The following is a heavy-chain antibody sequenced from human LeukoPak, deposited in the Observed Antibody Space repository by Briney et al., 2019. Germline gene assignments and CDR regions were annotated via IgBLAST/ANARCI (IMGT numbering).Heavy chain of an antibody. J-gene: IGHJ4*02. V-gene: IGHV1-69*13. Sequence: GASVKVSCKASGGTFSSYAISWVRQAPGQGLEWMGGIIPIFGTANYAQKFQGRVTITADESTSTAYMELGSLRSEDTAVYYCARATYYYDSSGYKDEYHFDYWGQGTLVTVSS. D-gene: IGHD3-22*01. CDR2: IIPIFGTA. CDR1: GGTFSSYA. CDR3: ARATYYYDSSGYKDEYHFDY.